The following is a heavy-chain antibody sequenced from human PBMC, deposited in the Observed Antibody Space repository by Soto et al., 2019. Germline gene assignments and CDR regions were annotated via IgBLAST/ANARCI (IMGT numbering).Heavy chain of an antibody. V-gene: IGHV4-34*01. CDR3: AREVPSRYFDL. Sequence: QVRLQQWGAGLLKPSETLPLTCAVYGGSFSDYYWSWIRQPPGKGLEWIGENNHSGSTNYNPSLKSRFTISVDTSKNQFSLKLNSVTAADTAVYYCAREVPSRYFDLWGRGTPVTVSS. D-gene: IGHD3-10*01. CDR2: NNHSGST. CDR1: GGSFSDYY. J-gene: IGHJ2*01.